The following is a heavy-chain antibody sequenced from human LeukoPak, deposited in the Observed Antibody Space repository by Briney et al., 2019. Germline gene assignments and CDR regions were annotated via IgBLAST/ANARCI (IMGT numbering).Heavy chain of an antibody. D-gene: IGHD6-6*01. V-gene: IGHV4-38-2*01. CDR1: GYSISSGYY. CDR3: ASLEYSSSAGGY. J-gene: IGHJ4*02. Sequence: SETLSLTCAVSGYSISSGYYWGWIRQPPGKGLEWIGSIYHSGSTYYNPSLKSRVTISVDTSKNQFSLKLSSVTAADTAVYYCASLEYSSSAGGYWGQGTLVTVSS. CDR2: IYHSGST.